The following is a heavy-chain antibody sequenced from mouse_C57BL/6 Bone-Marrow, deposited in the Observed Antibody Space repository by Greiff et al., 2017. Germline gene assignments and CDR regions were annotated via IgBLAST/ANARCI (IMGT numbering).Heavy chain of an antibody. J-gene: IGHJ3*01. CDR2: IDPSDSYT. Sequence: QVQLKQSGAELVRPGTSVKLSCKASGYTFTSYWMHWVKQRPGQGLEWIGVIDPSDSYTNYNQKFKGKATLTVDTSSSTAYMQLSSLTSEDSAVYYCARDYGYDAGFAYWGQGTLVTVSA. CDR3: ARDYGYDAGFAY. V-gene: IGHV1-59*01. CDR1: GYTFTSYW. D-gene: IGHD2-2*01.